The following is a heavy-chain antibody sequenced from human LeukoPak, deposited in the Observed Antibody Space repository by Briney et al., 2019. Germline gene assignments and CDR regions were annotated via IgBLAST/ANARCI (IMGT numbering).Heavy chain of an antibody. D-gene: IGHD5-24*01. CDR1: GGSISSGGYS. J-gene: IGHJ4*02. CDR3: ARGRGEMATMNYFDY. Sequence: PSETLSLTCAVSGGSISSGGYSWSWIRQPPGKGLEWIGYIYHSGSTYYNPSLKSRVTISVDRSKNQFSLKLSSVTAADMAVYYCARGRGEMATMNYFDYWGQGTLVTVSS. CDR2: IYHSGST. V-gene: IGHV4-30-2*01.